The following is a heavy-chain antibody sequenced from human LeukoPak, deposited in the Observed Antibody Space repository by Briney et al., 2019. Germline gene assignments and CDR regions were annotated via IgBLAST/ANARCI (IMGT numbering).Heavy chain of an antibody. CDR3: ARDRSISAAGDTY. J-gene: IGHJ4*02. CDR1: GFTFSDYW. V-gene: IGHV3-74*01. CDR2: VNRDGSST. Sequence: GGSLRLSCAASGFTFSDYWMHWVRQGPGKGLVWVSRVNRDGSSTSYADSVKGRFTISRDNAKNTLSLQMNSLRAEDTAIYYCARDRSISAAGDTYWGQGTLVTVSS. D-gene: IGHD6-13*01.